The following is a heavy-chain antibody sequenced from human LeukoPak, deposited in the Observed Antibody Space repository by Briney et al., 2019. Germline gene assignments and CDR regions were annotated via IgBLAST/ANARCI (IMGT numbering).Heavy chain of an antibody. CDR1: GYTFTSYY. Sequence: ASVKVSCKASGYTFTSYYMHWVRQAPGQGLEWMGWMNPNSGNTGYAQKFQGRVTITRNTSISTVYMELSSLRSEDTAVYYCARVRYSSSWYYFDYWGQGTLVTVSS. CDR3: ARVRYSSSWYYFDY. D-gene: IGHD6-13*01. CDR2: MNPNSGNT. V-gene: IGHV1-8*03. J-gene: IGHJ4*02.